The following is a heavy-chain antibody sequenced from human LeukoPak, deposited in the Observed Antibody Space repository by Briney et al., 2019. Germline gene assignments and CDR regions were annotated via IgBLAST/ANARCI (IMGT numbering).Heavy chain of an antibody. J-gene: IGHJ5*02. CDR2: INHSGST. CDR1: GGSFSGYY. V-gene: IGHV4-34*01. CDR3: ANRVAARLKDNWFDP. D-gene: IGHD6-6*01. Sequence: PSETLSLTCAVYGGSFSGYYWSWIRQPPGKGLEWIGEINHSGSTNYNPSLKSRVTISVDTSKNQFSQKLSSLTAADTAVYYCANRVAARLKDNWFDPWGQGTLVTVSS.